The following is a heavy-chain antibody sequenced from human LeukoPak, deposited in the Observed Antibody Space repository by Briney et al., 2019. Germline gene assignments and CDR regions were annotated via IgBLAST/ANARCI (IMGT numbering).Heavy chain of an antibody. CDR2: ISGSGGST. J-gene: IGHJ4*02. CDR3: AKVGRWLHSNFDY. V-gene: IGHV3-23*01. D-gene: IGHD5-24*01. Sequence: GGSLRLSCAASGFTFSSYAMSGVRQAPGKGLEWVSAISGSGGSTYYADSVKGRFTISRDNSKNTLYLQMNSLRAEDTAVYYCAKVGRWLHSNFDYWGQGTLVTVSS. CDR1: GFTFSSYA.